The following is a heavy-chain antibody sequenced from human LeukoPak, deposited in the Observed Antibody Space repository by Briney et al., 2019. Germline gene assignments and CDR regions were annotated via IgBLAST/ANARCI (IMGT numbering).Heavy chain of an antibody. V-gene: IGHV4-59*01. D-gene: IGHD1-1*01. CDR1: GGSISTYY. CDR3: ARVGDWSDLVY. J-gene: IGHJ4*02. Sequence: SETLSLTCTVSGGSISTYYWSWIRQPPGKGLEWIGYISYTVTSNYNPSLKSRVTISVDTSKNQFSLKLSSVTAADTAVYYCARVGDWSDLVYWGQGTLVTVSS. CDR2: ISYTVTS.